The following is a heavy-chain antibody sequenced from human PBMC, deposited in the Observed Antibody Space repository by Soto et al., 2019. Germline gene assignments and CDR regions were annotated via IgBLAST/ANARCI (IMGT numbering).Heavy chain of an antibody. CDR3: DRGEWELPIDY. Sequence: QVQLQESGPGLVKPSQTLSLTCTVSGDSITSGDFYWTWIRQPPGKGLEWIGYVYYSGSTYFNPSLKSRVSMSVDTSKNQFSLKVYSVTSADTAVYYCDRGEWELPIDYWGQGTLVTVSS. V-gene: IGHV4-30-4*01. D-gene: IGHD1-26*01. J-gene: IGHJ4*02. CDR1: GDSITSGDFY. CDR2: VYYSGST.